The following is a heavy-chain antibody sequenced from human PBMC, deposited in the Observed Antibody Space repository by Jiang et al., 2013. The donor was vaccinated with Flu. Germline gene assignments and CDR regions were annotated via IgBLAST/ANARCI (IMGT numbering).Heavy chain of an antibody. D-gene: IGHD3-10*01. Sequence: GPGLVKPSRTLSLTCTVSGGSISSGDYYWSWIRQPPGKGLEWIGYIYYSGSTYYNPSLKSRVTISVDTSKNQFSLRLSSVTAADTAVYYCAREATMVRGVTSWGQGTLVTVSS. CDR1: GGSISSGDYY. CDR2: IYYSGST. J-gene: IGHJ1*01. CDR3: AREATMVRGVTS. V-gene: IGHV4-30-4*01.